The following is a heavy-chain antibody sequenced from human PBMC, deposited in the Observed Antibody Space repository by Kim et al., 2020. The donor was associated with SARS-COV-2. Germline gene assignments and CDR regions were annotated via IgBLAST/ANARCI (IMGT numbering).Heavy chain of an antibody. J-gene: IGHJ4*02. CDR1: GDSVSSNSAS. CDR2: TYYRSKWSY. CDR3: VRVRLGSSDFNY. Sequence: SQTLSLTCAISGDSVSSNSASWTWIRQSPSRGLEWLGRTYYRSKWSYAYAVSVKGRITINPDTSKNQFSLQLNSVTPEDTAVYYCVRVRLGSSDFNYWGQGTLVTVSS. V-gene: IGHV6-1*01. D-gene: IGHD6-6*01.